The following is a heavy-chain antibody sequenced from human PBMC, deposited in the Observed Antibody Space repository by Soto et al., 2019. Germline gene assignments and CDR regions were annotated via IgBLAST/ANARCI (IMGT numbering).Heavy chain of an antibody. D-gene: IGHD3-9*01. J-gene: IGHJ5*02. V-gene: IGHV1-69*13. CDR3: ASPRYDILTGYYNWFDP. CDR2: IIPIFGTA. CDR1: GGTFSSYA. Sequence: SVKVSCKASGGTFSSYAISWVRQAPGQGLEWMGGIIPIFGTANYAQKFQGRVTITADESTSTAYMELSSLRSEDTAVYYCASPRYDILTGYYNWFDPWGQGTLVTVSS.